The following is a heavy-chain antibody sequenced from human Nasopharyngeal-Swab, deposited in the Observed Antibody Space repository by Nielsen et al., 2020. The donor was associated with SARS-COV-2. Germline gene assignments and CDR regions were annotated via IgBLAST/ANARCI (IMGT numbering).Heavy chain of an antibody. CDR2: IYPGDSDT. V-gene: IGHV5-51*01. D-gene: IGHD2-15*01. J-gene: IGHJ6*02. Sequence: VRKMPGKGLEWMGIIYPGDSDTRYSPSFQGQVTISADKSISTAYLQWSSLKASDTAIYYCARHLFPRGDYHGMDVWGQGTTVTVSS. CDR3: ARHLFPRGDYHGMDV.